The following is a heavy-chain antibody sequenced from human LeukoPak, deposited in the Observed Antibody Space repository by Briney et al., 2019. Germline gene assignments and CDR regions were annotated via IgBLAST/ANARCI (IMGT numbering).Heavy chain of an antibody. V-gene: IGHV4-39*07. CDR1: GGSISSSSYY. CDR2: IYYSGST. Sequence: SETLSLTCTVPGGSISSSSYYWGWIRQPPGKGLEWIGSIYYSGSTYYNPSLKSRVTISVDTSKNQFSLKLSSVTAADTAVYYCARDSESRFDPWGQGTLVTVSS. J-gene: IGHJ5*02. CDR3: ARDSESRFDP.